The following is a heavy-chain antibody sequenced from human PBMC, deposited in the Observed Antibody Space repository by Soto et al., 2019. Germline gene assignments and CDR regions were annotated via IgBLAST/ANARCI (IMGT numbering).Heavy chain of an antibody. Sequence: SVKVSCKASGGTFSSYTISWVRQAPGQGLEWMGRIIPILGIANYAQKFQGRVTITADKSTSTAYMELSSLRSEDTAVYYCARGYQLLSAWFDPWGQGTLVTVSS. D-gene: IGHD2-2*01. CDR2: IIPILGIA. CDR1: GGTFSSYT. CDR3: ARGYQLLSAWFDP. V-gene: IGHV1-69*02. J-gene: IGHJ5*02.